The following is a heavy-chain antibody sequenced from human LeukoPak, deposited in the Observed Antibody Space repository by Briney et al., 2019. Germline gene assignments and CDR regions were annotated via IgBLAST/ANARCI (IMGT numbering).Heavy chain of an antibody. CDR1: GGSISSGGYY. CDR2: IYYSGST. J-gene: IGHJ2*01. Sequence: SETLSLTCTVSGGSISSGGYYWSWIRQHPGKGLEWIGYIYYSGSTYYNPSLKSRVTISVDTSKSQFSLKLSSVTAADTAVYYCAREYYDSSGYNNRYFDLWGRGTLVTVSS. V-gene: IGHV4-31*03. CDR3: AREYYDSSGYNNRYFDL. D-gene: IGHD3-22*01.